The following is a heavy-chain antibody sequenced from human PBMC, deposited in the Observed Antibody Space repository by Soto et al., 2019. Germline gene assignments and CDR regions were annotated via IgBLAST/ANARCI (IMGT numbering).Heavy chain of an antibody. CDR1: GYTFTSYY. J-gene: IGHJ4*02. Sequence: QVQLVQSGAEVKKPGASVKVSCKASGYTFTSYYMHWVRQAPGQGLEWMGIINPSGGSTRYAQKFQGGVTMTRDTSTSTVYMELSSLRSEDTAVYYCARVDSGWGSYSPFDYWGQGTLVTVSS. CDR2: INPSGGST. CDR3: ARVDSGWGSYSPFDY. V-gene: IGHV1-46*03. D-gene: IGHD1-26*01.